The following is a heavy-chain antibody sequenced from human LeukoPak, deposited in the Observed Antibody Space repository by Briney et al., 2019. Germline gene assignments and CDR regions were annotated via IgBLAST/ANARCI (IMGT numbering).Heavy chain of an antibody. D-gene: IGHD3-10*01. J-gene: IGHJ4*02. Sequence: SETLSLTCTVSGGSISNYYWSWIRQPPGKGLEWIGYIYYSGSTNYNPSLKSRVTISVDTSKNQFSLKLSSVTAADTAVYYCARNTGSGSYPHHPIDYWGQGTLVTVSS. CDR3: ARNTGSGSYPHHPIDY. CDR2: IYYSGST. CDR1: GGSISNYY. V-gene: IGHV4-59*01.